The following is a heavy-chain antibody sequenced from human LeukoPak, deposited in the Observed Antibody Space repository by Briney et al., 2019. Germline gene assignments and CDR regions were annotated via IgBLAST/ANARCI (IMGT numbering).Heavy chain of an antibody. V-gene: IGHV3-7*01. CDR2: IKEDGSEK. D-gene: IGHD3-10*01. CDR1: GFTFSSYW. J-gene: IGHJ5*02. Sequence: PGGSLRLSCAASGFTFSSYWMSWVRQAPGKGLEWVANIKEDGSEKYYVDSVKGRFTISRDNAKNSLYLQMNSLRAEDTAVYYRARESYYYGSGTYYKEDNWFDPWGQGTLVTVSS. CDR3: ARESYYYGSGTYYKEDNWFDP.